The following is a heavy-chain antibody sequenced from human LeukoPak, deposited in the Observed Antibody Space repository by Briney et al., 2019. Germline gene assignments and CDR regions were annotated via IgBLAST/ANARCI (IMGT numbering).Heavy chain of an antibody. CDR3: AKGMSGYSYGYYFDY. CDR1: GFTFDDYA. J-gene: IGHJ4*02. V-gene: IGHV3-43D*03. D-gene: IGHD5-18*01. CDR2: ISWDGGST. Sequence: GGSLRLSCAASGFTFDDYAMHWVRQAPGKGLEWVSLISWDGGSTYYADSVKGRFTISRDNSKDSLYLQMNSLRAEDTALYYCAKGMSGYSYGYYFDYWGQGTLVTVSS.